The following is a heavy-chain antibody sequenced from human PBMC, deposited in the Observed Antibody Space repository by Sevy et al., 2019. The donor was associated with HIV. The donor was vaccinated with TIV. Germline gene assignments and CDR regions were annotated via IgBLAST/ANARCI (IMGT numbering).Heavy chain of an antibody. Sequence: GGSLRLSCTASGFTFGDYAMSWFRQAPGKGLEWVGFIRSKAYGGTTEYAASVKGRLTISRDDSKSIAYLQMNSLKTEDTAVYYCTRGPGGSGRGLDYWGQGTLVTVSS. CDR3: TRGPGGSGRGLDY. V-gene: IGHV3-49*03. CDR1: GFTFGDYA. CDR2: IRSKAYGGTT. D-gene: IGHD2-15*01. J-gene: IGHJ4*02.